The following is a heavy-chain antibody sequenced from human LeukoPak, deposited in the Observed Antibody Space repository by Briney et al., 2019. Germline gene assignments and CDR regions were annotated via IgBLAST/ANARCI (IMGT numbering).Heavy chain of an antibody. D-gene: IGHD3-22*01. CDR3: ARNHPEAETVIVRRHAYYFDN. J-gene: IGHJ4*02. V-gene: IGHV3-33*01. CDR2: IWYDGSNK. Sequence: GRSLRLSCAASGFTFSSYGMHWVRHAPGKGLEWVAVIWYDGSNKYYADSVKGRFTISRDNSKNTLYLQMNSLRAEDTAVYYCARNHPEAETVIVRRHAYYFDNWGQGTLVTVSS. CDR1: GFTFSSYG.